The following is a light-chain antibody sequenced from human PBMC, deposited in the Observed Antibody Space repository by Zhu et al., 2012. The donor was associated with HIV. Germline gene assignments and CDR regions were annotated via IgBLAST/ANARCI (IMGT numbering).Light chain of an antibody. CDR3: QHYVPSPMYT. CDR1: QTVSRNY. CDR2: GAS. J-gene: IGKJ2*01. Sequence: EVVMTQSPATLSVSPGERATLSCRASQTVSRNYLAWYQQKPGQAPRLLIYGASRRVTGIPDRFSGSGSETDFTLTISRLEPEDFAVYYCQHYVPSPMYTFGQGTKLEIK. V-gene: IGKV3-20*01.